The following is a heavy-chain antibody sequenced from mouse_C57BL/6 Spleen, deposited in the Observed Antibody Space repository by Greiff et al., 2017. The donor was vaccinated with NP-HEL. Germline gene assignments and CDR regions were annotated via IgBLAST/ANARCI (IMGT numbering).Heavy chain of an antibody. V-gene: IGHV1-78*01. CDR2: IYPRDGST. CDR1: GYTFTDHT. D-gene: IGHD2-2*01. Sequence: VQLQQSDAELVKPGASVKISCTVSGYTFTDHTIHWMKQRPEQGLEWIGYIYPRDGSTKYTEKFKGKATLTADTSSSTAYMQLNSLTSEDSAVYVCARPTDGYDVGYFDYWGQGTTLTVSS. J-gene: IGHJ2*01. CDR3: ARPTDGYDVGYFDY.